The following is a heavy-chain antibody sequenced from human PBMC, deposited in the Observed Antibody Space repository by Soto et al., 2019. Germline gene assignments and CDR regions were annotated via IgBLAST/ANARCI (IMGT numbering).Heavy chain of an antibody. J-gene: IGHJ4*02. Sequence: QVQLVQSGAEVKKPGASVKVSCKASGYTFTSYGINWVRQAPGQGHEWMGWISAYNGNTNYAQKLQGRVTMTTDTSTSTGYMELRSLRSDATAVYYCASSLLVGYGLEGESDWGQGTLVTVSS. V-gene: IGHV1-18*01. CDR2: ISAYNGNT. D-gene: IGHD5-18*01. CDR3: ASSLLVGYGLEGESD. CDR1: GYTFTSYG.